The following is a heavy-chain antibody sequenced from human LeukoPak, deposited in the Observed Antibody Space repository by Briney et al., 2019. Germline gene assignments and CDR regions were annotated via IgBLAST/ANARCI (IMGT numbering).Heavy chain of an antibody. J-gene: IGHJ6*03. CDR3: ARADFWSGYPRGYYYMDV. V-gene: IGHV1-18*01. CDR2: ISGYNGNT. D-gene: IGHD3-3*01. Sequence: GASVKVSCKASDYSFNRYGINWVRQSPGQGLEWMGWISGYNGNTNYAQKFQGRVTMTTDTSTNTAYMELRSLRADDTAVYYCARADFWSGYPRGYYYMDVWGNGTTVIVSS. CDR1: DYSFNRYG.